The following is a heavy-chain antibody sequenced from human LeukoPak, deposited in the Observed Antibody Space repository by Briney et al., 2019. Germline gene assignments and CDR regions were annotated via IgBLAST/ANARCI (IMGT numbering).Heavy chain of an antibody. J-gene: IGHJ4*02. CDR3: ARGSRGYYGSGSPTDY. V-gene: IGHV1-69*04. CDR2: IIPILGIA. D-gene: IGHD3-10*01. Sequence: SVKVSCKASGGTFSSYAISWVRQAPGQGLEWMGRIIPILGIANYAQKFQGRVTITADKSTSTTYMELSSLRSEDTAVYYCARGSRGYYGSGSPTDYWGQETLVTVSS. CDR1: GGTFSSYA.